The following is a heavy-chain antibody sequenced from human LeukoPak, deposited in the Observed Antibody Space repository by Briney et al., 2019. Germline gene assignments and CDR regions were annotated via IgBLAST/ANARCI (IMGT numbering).Heavy chain of an antibody. CDR3: ARNRQVLRYYGSGSYFHYYGMDV. J-gene: IGHJ6*02. D-gene: IGHD3-10*01. V-gene: IGHV4-34*01. CDR2: INHSGST. Sequence: PSETLSLTCAVYGGFFSGYYWSWIRQPPGKGLEWIGEINHSGSTNYNPSLKSRVTISVDTSKNQFSLKLSSVTAADTAVYYCARNRQVLRYYGSGSYFHYYGMDVWGQGTTVTVSS. CDR1: GGFFSGYY.